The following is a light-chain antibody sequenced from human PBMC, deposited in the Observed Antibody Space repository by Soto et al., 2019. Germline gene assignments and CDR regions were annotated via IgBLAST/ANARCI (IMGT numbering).Light chain of an antibody. V-gene: IGKV1-39*01. CDR1: QSIRTS. CDR2: AAS. CDR3: EQNYSTLAT. Sequence: DFQMHQSPSSLSASIGDRVTIPCRASQSIRTSLNWYQQKPEKAPQLLLYAASRLQSGVPSRFSGSGSGTDFTRTISSLQPEDFANDYCEQNYSTLATFVHGTKV. J-gene: IGKJ1*01.